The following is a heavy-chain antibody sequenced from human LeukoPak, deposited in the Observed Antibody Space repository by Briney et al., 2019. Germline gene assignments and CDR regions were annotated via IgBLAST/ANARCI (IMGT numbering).Heavy chain of an antibody. Sequence: ASVKVSCKASGYTFTGYYMHWVRQAPGQGLEWMGWINPNSGGTNYAQKFQGRVTMTGDTSISTAYMELSRLRSDDTAVYYCARDLRGLELSPPDYWGQGTLVTVSP. J-gene: IGHJ4*02. CDR2: INPNSGGT. CDR1: GYTFTGYY. CDR3: ARDLRGLELSPPDY. V-gene: IGHV1-2*02. D-gene: IGHD1-7*01.